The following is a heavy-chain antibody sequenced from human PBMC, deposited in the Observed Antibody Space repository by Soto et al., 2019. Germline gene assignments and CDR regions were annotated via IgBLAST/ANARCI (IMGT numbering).Heavy chain of an antibody. J-gene: IGHJ4*02. V-gene: IGHV4-59*01. Sequence: QVQLQESGPGLVKPSETLSLTCIVSGGSIRNYYWSWLRQPPGKGLEWIGFISYSGNTKYNPSLMCRVTISVDTSKNQFSLRLRSLTAADTAVYYCARHFDSGTWPLDYWGQGILVTVSS. CDR2: ISYSGNT. CDR3: ARHFDSGTWPLDY. D-gene: IGHD3-10*01. CDR1: GGSIRNYY.